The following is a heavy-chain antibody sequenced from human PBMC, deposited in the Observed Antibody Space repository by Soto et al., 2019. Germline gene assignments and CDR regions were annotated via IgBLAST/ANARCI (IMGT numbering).Heavy chain of an antibody. CDR1: GYTFTSYG. Sequence: ASVKVSCKASGYTFTSYGISWVRQAPGQGLEWMGWISAYNGNTNYAQKLQGRVTMTTDTSTSTAYMELRSLRSDDTAVYYCARDSGGWHEGYGMDVWGQGTTVTVSS. D-gene: IGHD2-15*01. CDR2: ISAYNGNT. J-gene: IGHJ6*02. CDR3: ARDSGGWHEGYGMDV. V-gene: IGHV1-18*01.